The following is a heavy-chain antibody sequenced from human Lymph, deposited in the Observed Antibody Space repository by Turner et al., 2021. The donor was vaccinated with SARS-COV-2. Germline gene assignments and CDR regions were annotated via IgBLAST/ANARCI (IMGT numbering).Heavy chain of an antibody. Sequence: EVPLLESGGGLVQPGGSLRLSCAASGFPFSSYAMSWVRQAPGKGLQWVSTISGSGGSTYYADSVKGRFTISRDKSKNTLYLQMNSLRAEDTAVYYCAKNEMAMIVVVITLFDYWGQGTLVTVSS. CDR3: AKNEMAMIVVVITLFDY. CDR2: ISGSGGST. V-gene: IGHV3-23*01. J-gene: IGHJ4*02. CDR1: GFPFSSYA. D-gene: IGHD3-22*01.